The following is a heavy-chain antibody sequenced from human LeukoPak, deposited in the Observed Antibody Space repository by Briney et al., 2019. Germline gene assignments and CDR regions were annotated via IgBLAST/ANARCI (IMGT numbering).Heavy chain of an antibody. CDR3: ARVGEGVGATTEFDY. J-gene: IGHJ4*02. Sequence: SETLSLTCTVSGYSISSGYYWGWIRPPPGKGLEWIGSIYHSGSTYYNPSLKSRVTISVDTSKNQFSLKLSSVTAADTAVYYCARVGEGVGATTEFDYWGQGTLVTVSS. D-gene: IGHD1-26*01. V-gene: IGHV4-38-2*02. CDR1: GYSISSGYY. CDR2: IYHSGST.